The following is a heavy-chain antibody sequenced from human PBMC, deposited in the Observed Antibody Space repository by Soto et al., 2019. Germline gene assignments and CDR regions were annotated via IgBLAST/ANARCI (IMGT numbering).Heavy chain of an antibody. CDR2: INPNSGGT. CDR1: GYTFTGYY. CDR3: ARAGEDIVVVPAAKQDCYYYGMDV. V-gene: IGHV1-2*04. Sequence: ASVKVSCKASGYTFTGYYMHWVRQAPGQGLEWMGWINPNSGGTNYAQKFQGWVTMTRDTSISTAYMELSRLRSDDTAVYYCARAGEDIVVVPAAKQDCYYYGMDVWGQGTTVTVSS. D-gene: IGHD2-2*01. J-gene: IGHJ6*02.